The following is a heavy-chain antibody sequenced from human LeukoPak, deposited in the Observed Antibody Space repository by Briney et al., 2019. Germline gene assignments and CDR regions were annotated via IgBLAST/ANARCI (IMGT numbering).Heavy chain of an antibody. V-gene: IGHV3-21*01. J-gene: IGHJ4*02. D-gene: IGHD3-10*01. CDR1: GFTFSSYS. CDR3: ARDPYYYGSGSYDY. Sequence: GGSLRLSCAASGFTFSSYSMNWVRQAPGKELEWVSSISSSSSYIYYADSVKGRLTISRDNAKNSLYLQMNSLRAEDTAVYYCARDPYYYGSGSYDYWGQGTLVTVSS. CDR2: ISSSSSYI.